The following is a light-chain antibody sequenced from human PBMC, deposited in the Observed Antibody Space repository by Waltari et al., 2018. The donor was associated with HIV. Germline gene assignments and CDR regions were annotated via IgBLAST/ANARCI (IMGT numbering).Light chain of an antibody. J-gene: IGKJ1*01. CDR2: KAS. Sequence: DIQMTQSPPTLSESVGDRVTITCRASQSVSSSLALYQQKPGKDPNLFIFKASSLPNGVPPRFSGSGSGTDFTLTLSGLQPDDFATYYCQQYLTFSRTFGQGTQV. V-gene: IGKV1-5*03. CDR3: QQYLTFSRT. CDR1: QSVSSS.